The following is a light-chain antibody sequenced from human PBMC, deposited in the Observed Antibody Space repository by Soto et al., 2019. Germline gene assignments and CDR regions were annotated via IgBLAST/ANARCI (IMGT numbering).Light chain of an antibody. CDR1: SSDVGGYNY. Sequence: QSALTQPPSASGSPGQSVTISCTGTSSDVGGYNYVSWYQQHPGKAPKLMIYEVSKRPSGVPDRFSGSKSGNTASLTVSGLQAEDEAHYNCCSYAGSNIFNVFGAGTKLTVL. J-gene: IGLJ1*01. V-gene: IGLV2-8*01. CDR2: EVS. CDR3: CSYAGSNIFNV.